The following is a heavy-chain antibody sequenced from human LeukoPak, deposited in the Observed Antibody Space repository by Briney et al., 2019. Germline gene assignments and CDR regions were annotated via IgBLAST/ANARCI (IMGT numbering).Heavy chain of an antibody. Sequence: GGSLRLSCAASGFTFSDYSMNWVRQAPGKGLEWVSYISSGSSAIYYADSVKGRFTISRDNSKNTLYLQMNRLRAEDTAVYYCAKRGLAAALFRWGQGTLVTVSS. CDR1: GFTFSDYS. CDR2: ISSGSSAI. V-gene: IGHV3-48*01. CDR3: AKRGLAAALFR. J-gene: IGHJ4*02. D-gene: IGHD6-13*01.